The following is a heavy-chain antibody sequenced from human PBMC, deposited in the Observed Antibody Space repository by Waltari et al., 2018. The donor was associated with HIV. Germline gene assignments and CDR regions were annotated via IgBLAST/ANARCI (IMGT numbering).Heavy chain of an antibody. Sequence: QMQLVQSGPEVKKPGTSVKVSCKASGFTFTSSAVQWVRQARGQRLEWIGWIVVGSGNTNYAQKFQERVTSTRDMSTSTAYMKLSILRSEDMAVYYCAAVYRAGGYDRDFDYWGQGTLVTVSS. CDR3: AAVYRAGGYDRDFDY. CDR1: GFTFTSSA. J-gene: IGHJ4*02. CDR2: IVVGSGNT. D-gene: IGHD5-12*01. V-gene: IGHV1-58*01.